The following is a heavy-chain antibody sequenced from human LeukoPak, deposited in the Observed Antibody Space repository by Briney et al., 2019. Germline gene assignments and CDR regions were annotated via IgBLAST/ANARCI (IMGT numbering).Heavy chain of an antibody. J-gene: IGHJ4*02. V-gene: IGHV4-59*01. CDR2: TYNSGST. CDR3: ARGTDFWSGLFDY. D-gene: IGHD3-3*01. Sequence: SETLSLTCTVSGGSISIYYWSWIRQPPGKGLEWIGYTYNSGSTNYNPSLKSRVTISVDTSKNQFSLKLSSVTAADTAVYYCARGTDFWSGLFDYWGQGTLVTVSS. CDR1: GGSISIYY.